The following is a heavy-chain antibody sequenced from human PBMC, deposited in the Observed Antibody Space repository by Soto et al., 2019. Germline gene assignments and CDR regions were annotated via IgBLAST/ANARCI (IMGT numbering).Heavy chain of an antibody. CDR2: ISAHNGNT. D-gene: IGHD1-1*01. J-gene: IGHJ4*02. Sequence: QVHLVQSGAEVKKPGASVKVSCQGSGYAFTTYGITWVRQAPGQGLEWMGWISAHNGNTNYAQKLQGRVTVTRDTSTSTAYMELRSLSYDDTAVYYCARGRYGDYGGQGAVVTVSP. CDR3: ARGRYGDY. V-gene: IGHV1-18*01. CDR1: GYAFTTYG.